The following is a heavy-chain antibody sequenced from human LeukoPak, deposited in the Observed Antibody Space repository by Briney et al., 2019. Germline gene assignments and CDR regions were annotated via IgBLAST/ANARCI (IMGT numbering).Heavy chain of an antibody. CDR3: ATSVCSGGSCYSSPLAY. J-gene: IGHJ4*02. CDR2: FDPEDGET. V-gene: IGHV1-24*01. Sequence: ASVKVSCKVSGYTLTELSMHWVRQAPGKGLEWMGGFDPEDGETIYAQKFQGRVTMTEDTSTDTAYMELSSLRSEDTAVYYCATSVCSGGSCYSSPLAYWGLGTLVTVSS. D-gene: IGHD2-15*01. CDR1: GYTLTELS.